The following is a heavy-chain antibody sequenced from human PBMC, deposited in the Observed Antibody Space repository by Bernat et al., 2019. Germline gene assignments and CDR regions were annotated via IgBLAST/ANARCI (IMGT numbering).Heavy chain of an antibody. CDR2: IIPIFGIA. Sequence: QVQRLQSGASVKKPGFSLVFSCKPSGGTFSSYAISCVRQAPGQGLEWMGGIIPIFGIANYAQKFQGRVTITADKSTSTAYMELSSLRSEDTAVYYCARPITVTTDAFDIWGHGTIVTVSS. V-gene: IGHV1-69*17. CDR1: GGTFSSYA. D-gene: IGHD4-17*01. CDR3: ARPITVTTDAFDI. J-gene: IGHJ3*02.